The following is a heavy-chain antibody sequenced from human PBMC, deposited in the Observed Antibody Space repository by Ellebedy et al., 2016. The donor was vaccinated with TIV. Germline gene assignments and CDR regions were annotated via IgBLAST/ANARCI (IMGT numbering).Heavy chain of an antibody. V-gene: IGHV3-23*01. CDR2: ISESGGST. CDR1: GFSFTNSI. J-gene: IGHJ4*02. Sequence: GGSLRLSCAGSGFSFTNSIMSWVRQAPGKGLEWVSAISESGGSTAYADSVKGRFTISRDNSKNTLYLQVDSLRAEDTAVYYCARYFDWLSLMHYFDYWGQGTLVTVSS. CDR3: ARYFDWLSLMHYFDY. D-gene: IGHD3-9*01.